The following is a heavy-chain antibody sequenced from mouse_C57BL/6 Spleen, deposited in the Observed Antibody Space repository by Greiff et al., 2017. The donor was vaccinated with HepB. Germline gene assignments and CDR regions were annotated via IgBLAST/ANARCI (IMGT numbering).Heavy chain of an antibody. V-gene: IGHV1-26*01. Sequence: EVQLQQSGPELVKPGASVKISCKASGYTFTDYYMNWVKQSHGKSLEWIGDINPNNGGTSYNQKFKGKATLTVDKSSSTAYMELRSLTSEDSAVYYCAYGSSFYYFDYWGQGTTLTVSS. CDR3: AYGSSFYYFDY. J-gene: IGHJ2*01. CDR2: INPNNGGT. D-gene: IGHD1-1*01. CDR1: GYTFTDYY.